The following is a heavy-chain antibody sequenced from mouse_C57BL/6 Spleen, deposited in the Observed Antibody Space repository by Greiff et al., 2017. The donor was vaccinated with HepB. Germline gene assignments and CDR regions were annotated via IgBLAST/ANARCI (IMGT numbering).Heavy chain of an antibody. CDR2: IDPENGDT. V-gene: IGHV14-4*01. Sequence: VQLQQPGAELVKPGASVKMSCKASGYTFTSYWITWVKQRPEQGLEWIGWIDPENGDTEYASKFQGKATITADTSSNTAYLQLSSLTSEDTAVYYCTFDGYYEAYWGQGTLVTVSA. CDR1: GYTFTSYW. CDR3: TFDGYYEAY. J-gene: IGHJ3*01. D-gene: IGHD2-3*01.